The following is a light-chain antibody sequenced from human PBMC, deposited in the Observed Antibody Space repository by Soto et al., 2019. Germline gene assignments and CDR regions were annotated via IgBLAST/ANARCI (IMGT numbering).Light chain of an antibody. CDR1: QSVSSSY. V-gene: IGKV3-20*01. CDR2: GAS. Sequence: EIVLTHSPGTLSLSPWERATLSCRASQSVSSSYIAWYQQKRGQAPRRLIYGASIRATGIPDRFSGSGSGTDFTLTISRLEPEDFALYYCQQYHTSPLTFGQGTKVDIK. J-gene: IGKJ1*01. CDR3: QQYHTSPLT.